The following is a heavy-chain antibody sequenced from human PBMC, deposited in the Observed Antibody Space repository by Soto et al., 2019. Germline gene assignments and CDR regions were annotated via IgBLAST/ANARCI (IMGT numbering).Heavy chain of an antibody. CDR3: ARGHIVPAYYFDY. CDR1: GGSISSGGYY. V-gene: IGHV4-31*03. CDR2: IYYSAST. J-gene: IGHJ4*02. Sequence: SETLYLTCTVSGGSISSGGYYWSWIRQHPGKGLEWIGYIYYSASTYYNPSLKSRVTISVDTSKNQFSLKLSSVTAADTAVYYCARGHIVPAYYFDYWGQGTLVTVSS. D-gene: IGHD2-8*01.